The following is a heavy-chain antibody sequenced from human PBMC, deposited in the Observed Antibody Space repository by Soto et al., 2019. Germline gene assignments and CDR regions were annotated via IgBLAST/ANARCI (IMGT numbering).Heavy chain of an antibody. CDR2: IYYSGST. CDR1: GGSISSSSYY. Sequence: SETLSLTCTVSGGSISSSSYYWGWIRQPPGKGLEWIGSIYYSGSTYYNPSLKSRVTISVDTSKNQFSLKLSSVTAADTAVYYCARRRYYDSSGYYEDFDYWGQGTLVTVSS. J-gene: IGHJ4*02. V-gene: IGHV4-39*01. CDR3: ARRRYYDSSGYYEDFDY. D-gene: IGHD3-22*01.